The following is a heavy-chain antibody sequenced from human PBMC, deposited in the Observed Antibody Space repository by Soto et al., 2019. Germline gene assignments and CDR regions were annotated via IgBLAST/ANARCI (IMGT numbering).Heavy chain of an antibody. D-gene: IGHD2-15*01. J-gene: IGHJ6*03. V-gene: IGHV4-59*08. CDR1: GGSISSYY. CDR3: ARHGYCSGGSCYSYGTPYYYYMDV. Sequence: PSETLSLTCTVSGGSISSYYWSWIRQPPGKGLEWIGYIYYSGSTNYNPSLKSRVTISVDTSKNQFSLKLSSVTAADTAVYYCARHGYCSGGSCYSYGTPYYYYMDVWGKGTTVTVSS. CDR2: IYYSGST.